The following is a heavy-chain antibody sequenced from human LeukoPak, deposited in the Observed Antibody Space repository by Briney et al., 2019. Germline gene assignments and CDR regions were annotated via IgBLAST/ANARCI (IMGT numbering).Heavy chain of an antibody. CDR1: GFTFRKYW. Sequence: GGSLRLSCAASGFTFRKYWLHWVRQAPGKGLVWVSVIYSGGSTYYADSVKGRFTISRDNSKNTLYLQMNSLRAEDTAVYYCARGWIQLWFYFDYWGQGTLVTVSS. J-gene: IGHJ4*02. CDR2: IYSGGST. D-gene: IGHD5-18*01. V-gene: IGHV3-53*01. CDR3: ARGWIQLWFYFDY.